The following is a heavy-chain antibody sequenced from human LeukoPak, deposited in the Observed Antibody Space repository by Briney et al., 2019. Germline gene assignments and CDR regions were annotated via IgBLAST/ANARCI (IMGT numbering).Heavy chain of an antibody. J-gene: IGHJ4*02. Sequence: PSETLSLTCAVYGGSFGGYYWSWIRQPPGKGLEWIGEINHSGSIKYNPSLKSRVTISVDTSKNQFSLKLSSVTAADTAVYYCARGRTAMDNWGQGTLVTVSS. CDR2: INHSGSI. V-gene: IGHV4-34*01. CDR1: GGSFGGYY. CDR3: ARGRTAMDN. D-gene: IGHD5-18*01.